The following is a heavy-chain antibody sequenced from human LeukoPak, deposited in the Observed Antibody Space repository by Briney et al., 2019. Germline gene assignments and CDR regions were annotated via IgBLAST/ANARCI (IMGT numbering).Heavy chain of an antibody. J-gene: IGHJ4*02. Sequence: GGSLRLSCAASGFTFSSYGMHWVRQAPGKGLEWVAVIWYDGSNKYYADSVKGRFTISRDNSKNTLYLQMNSLRAEDTAVYYCAREGYYYDSSGYFDWGQGTLVTVSS. D-gene: IGHD3-22*01. CDR1: GFTFSSYG. CDR2: IWYDGSNK. V-gene: IGHV3-33*01. CDR3: AREGYYYDSSGYFD.